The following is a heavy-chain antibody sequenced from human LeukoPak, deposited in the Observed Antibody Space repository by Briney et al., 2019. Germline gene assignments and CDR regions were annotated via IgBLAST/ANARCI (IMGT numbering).Heavy chain of an antibody. J-gene: IGHJ3*02. CDR1: GGSITYYY. V-gene: IGHV4-4*09. CDR2: MYTSGST. CDR3: ASSTRVVSAFDI. D-gene: IGHD2-2*01. Sequence: SETLSLTCTVSGGSITYYYWSWIRQPPGKGLEWIGYMYTSGSTKYDPSLKSRVTMSVDTSKNQFSLKLSSVTAADTAVYYCASSTRVVSAFDIWGQGTVVTVSS.